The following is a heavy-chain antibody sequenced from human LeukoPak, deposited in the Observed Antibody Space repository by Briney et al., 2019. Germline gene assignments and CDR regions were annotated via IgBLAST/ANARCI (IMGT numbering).Heavy chain of an antibody. CDR3: AKGVLWFGERQSGFDY. J-gene: IGHJ4*02. CDR2: LSGSGGST. CDR1: GFTFSSYA. V-gene: IGHV3-23*01. D-gene: IGHD3-10*01. Sequence: GGSLRLSCAASGFTFSSYAMTWVRQASGKGLEWVSTLSGSGGSTYYADSVTGRFTISRDNSKNTLYLLMNSLRAEDTAVYYCAKGVLWFGERQSGFDYWGQGTLVTVSS.